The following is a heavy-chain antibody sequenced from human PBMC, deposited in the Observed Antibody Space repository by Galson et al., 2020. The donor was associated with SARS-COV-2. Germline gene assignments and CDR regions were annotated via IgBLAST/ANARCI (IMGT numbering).Heavy chain of an antibody. D-gene: IGHD5-18*01. CDR3: ARVMGSIQLWEFMSTYYFDY. V-gene: IGHV4-39*07. J-gene: IGHJ4*02. CDR2: IYYSGST. Sequence: SETLSLTCTVSGGSISSSSYYWGWIRQPPGKGLEWIGSIYYSGSTYYNPSLKSRVTISVDTSKNQFSLKLSSVTAADTAVYYCARVMGSIQLWEFMSTYYFDYWGQGTLVTVSS. CDR1: GGSISSSSYY.